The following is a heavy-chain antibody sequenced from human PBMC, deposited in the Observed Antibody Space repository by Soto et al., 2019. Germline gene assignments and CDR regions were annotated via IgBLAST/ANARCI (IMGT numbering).Heavy chain of an antibody. CDR2: GISLFGTA. D-gene: IGHD4-17*01. CDR3: AREVGYGDFSAALLD. CDR1: GGTFSSHS. J-gene: IGHJ4*02. V-gene: IGHV1-69*01. Sequence: VQLMQSGDEVKKPGSSVKVSCKASGGTFSSHSINWVRQAPGQGLEWMGGGISLFGTANYAHNFKGRVTITADQSTSTAYMELNSLRSDDTAVYYCAREVGYGDFSAALLDWGQGTLVTVSS.